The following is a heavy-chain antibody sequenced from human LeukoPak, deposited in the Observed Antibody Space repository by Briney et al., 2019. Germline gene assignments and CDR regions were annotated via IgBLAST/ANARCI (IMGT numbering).Heavy chain of an antibody. Sequence: SETLSLTCTVSGGSISSYYWSWIRQPAGKGLEWIGRIYTSGSTNYNPSLKSRVTMSVDTSKNQFSLKLSSVTAADTAVYYCARDMERYCSSTSCAPLDYWGQETLVTVSS. CDR1: GGSISSYY. D-gene: IGHD2-2*01. CDR3: ARDMERYCSSTSCAPLDY. V-gene: IGHV4-4*07. CDR2: IYTSGST. J-gene: IGHJ4*02.